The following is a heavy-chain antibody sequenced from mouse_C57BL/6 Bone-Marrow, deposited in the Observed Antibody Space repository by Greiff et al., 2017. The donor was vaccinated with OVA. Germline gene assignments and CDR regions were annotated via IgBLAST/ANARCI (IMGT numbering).Heavy chain of an antibody. CDR3: APIYDGYYVDY. CDR2: IYPGSGST. V-gene: IGHV1-55*01. Sequence: QVQLKQPGAELVKPGASVKMSCKASGYTFTSYWITWVKQRPGQGLEWIGDIYPGSGSTNYNEKFKSKATLTVDTSSSTAYMQLSSLTSEDTAVYYCAPIYDGYYVDYWGQGTLVTVSA. J-gene: IGHJ3*01. D-gene: IGHD2-3*01. CDR1: GYTFTSYW.